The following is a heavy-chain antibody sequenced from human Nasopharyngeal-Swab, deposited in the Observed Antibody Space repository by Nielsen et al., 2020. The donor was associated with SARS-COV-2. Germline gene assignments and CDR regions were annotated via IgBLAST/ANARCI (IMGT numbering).Heavy chain of an antibody. CDR2: INHRGST. Sequence: SETLSLTCAVYGGSFSGSYWGWIRQPPGKGPEWIAEINHRGSTNYNPSLKSRVTLSVDTSMNQVSLEVSSVTAADTAVYYCARGLSGIVPAPILGLGPYYYYYYMDVWGKGTTVTVSS. V-gene: IGHV4-34*01. D-gene: IGHD2-2*01. CDR3: ARGLSGIVPAPILGLGPYYYYYYMDV. CDR1: GGSFSGSY. J-gene: IGHJ6*03.